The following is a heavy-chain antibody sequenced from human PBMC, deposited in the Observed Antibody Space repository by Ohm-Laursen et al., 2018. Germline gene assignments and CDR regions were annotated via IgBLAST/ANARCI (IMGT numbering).Heavy chain of an antibody. CDR2: ISSSGTYI. CDR1: GFTFSSYT. CDR3: AKGPFIAVAGSNYFFDY. V-gene: IGHV3-21*04. Sequence: SLRLSCAASGFTFSSYTMNWVRQAPGKGLEWVSSISSSGTYIHYADSMRGRFTISRDNSKNTLYLQMNSLRAEDTAVYYCAKGPFIAVAGSNYFFDYWGQGTLVTVSS. J-gene: IGHJ4*02. D-gene: IGHD6-19*01.